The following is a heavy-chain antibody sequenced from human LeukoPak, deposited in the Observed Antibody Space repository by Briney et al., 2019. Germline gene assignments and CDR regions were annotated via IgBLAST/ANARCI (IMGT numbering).Heavy chain of an antibody. V-gene: IGHV1-2*02. CDR2: INPNSGGT. CDR1: GYTFTGYY. Sequence: GASVKVSCKASGYTFTGYYMHWVRQAPGQGLEWMGWINPNSGGTNYAQKFQGRVTMTRDTSISTAYMELSRLRSDDTAVYYCARDRNYYGSGSPPDLQFDYWGQGTLVTVSS. CDR3: ARDRNYYGSGSPPDLQFDY. D-gene: IGHD3-10*01. J-gene: IGHJ4*02.